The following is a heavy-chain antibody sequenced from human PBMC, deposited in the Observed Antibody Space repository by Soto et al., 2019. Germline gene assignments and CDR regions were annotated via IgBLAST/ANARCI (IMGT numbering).Heavy chain of an antibody. CDR2: IYHSGST. J-gene: IGHJ5*01. D-gene: IGHD2-8*01. CDR3: ASLTNGRPGHS. CDR1: GYSISSGYY. V-gene: IGHV4-38-2*01. Sequence: SETLSLTCAVSGYSISSGYYWGWIRQSPGKGLEWIGSIYHSGSTYYNPSLKSRVIISVDTSKNQFSLKLSSVTAADTAVYFCASLTNGRPGHSGGQGTLVTVSS.